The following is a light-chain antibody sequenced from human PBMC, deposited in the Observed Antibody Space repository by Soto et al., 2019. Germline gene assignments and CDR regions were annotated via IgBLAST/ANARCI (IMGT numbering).Light chain of an antibody. Sequence: QTVVTQESSFSVSPGXXXXXXXGLISGSVSTANNPNWYQQTPGQAPRTLIYSTSTRSSGVPDRFSGSILGNKAALTITGAQADDESDYYCALFMGNGISVFGTGTKLTVL. CDR2: STS. J-gene: IGLJ1*01. V-gene: IGLV8-61*01. CDR3: ALFMGNGISV. CDR1: SGSVSTANN.